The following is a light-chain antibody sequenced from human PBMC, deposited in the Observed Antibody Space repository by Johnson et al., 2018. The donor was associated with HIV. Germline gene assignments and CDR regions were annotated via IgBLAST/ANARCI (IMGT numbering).Light chain of an antibody. V-gene: IGLV1-51*02. CDR3: GTWDSSLSAGV. CDR2: ENN. J-gene: IGLJ1*01. Sequence: QSVLTQPPSVSAAPGQKVTISCSGSSSNIGNNYVSWYQQLPGTAPKLLIYENNKRPSGIPDRFSGSKFCTSATLGITGLQTGDEADYYCGTWDSSLSAGVFGTGTKVTV. CDR1: SSNIGNNY.